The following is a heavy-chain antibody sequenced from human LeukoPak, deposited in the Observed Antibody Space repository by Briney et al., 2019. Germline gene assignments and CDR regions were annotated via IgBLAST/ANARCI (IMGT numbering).Heavy chain of an antibody. Sequence: QPGGSLRLSCAASGFTFSSYWMQGVRQATGKGGVWVSRINSDGRSTIYGDSEKGRFTIYRENEKNTMYLKMNSQRGEDTGVYDCARVRAYYYGSGSSTPPYYFDYWGQGTLVTVSS. D-gene: IGHD3-10*01. CDR1: GFTFSSYW. CDR2: INSDGRST. CDR3: ARVRAYYYGSGSSTPPYYFDY. V-gene: IGHV3-74*01. J-gene: IGHJ4*02.